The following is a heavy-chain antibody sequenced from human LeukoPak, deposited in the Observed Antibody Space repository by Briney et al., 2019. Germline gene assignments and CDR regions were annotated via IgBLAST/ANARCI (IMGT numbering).Heavy chain of an antibody. CDR3: ARDMMVGWPFDP. CDR1: GYTFTGYY. D-gene: IGHD3-22*01. J-gene: IGHJ5*02. Sequence: HVASVTVSCQASGYTFTGYYMHWVRQAPGQGLEWVGWINPNSGGTNYAQKFQGKVTMTRDTAISTAYMELSRLRSDDTAVYYCARDMMVGWPFDPWGQGTLVTVSS. CDR2: INPNSGGT. V-gene: IGHV1-2*02.